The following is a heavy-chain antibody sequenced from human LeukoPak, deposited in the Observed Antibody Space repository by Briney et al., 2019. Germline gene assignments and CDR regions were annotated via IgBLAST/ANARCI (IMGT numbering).Heavy chain of an antibody. D-gene: IGHD3-22*01. CDR3: ARRRYYYDSSGYYYYRRESPSFDY. J-gene: IGHJ4*02. CDR1: GGSFSGYY. CDR2: INHSGST. Sequence: PSETLSLTCAVYGGSFSGYYWSWIRQPPGKGLEWIGEINHSGSTNYNPSLKSRVTISVDTSKNQFSLKLSSVTAADTAVCYCARRRYYYDSSGYYYYRRESPSFDYWGQGTLVTVSS. V-gene: IGHV4-34*01.